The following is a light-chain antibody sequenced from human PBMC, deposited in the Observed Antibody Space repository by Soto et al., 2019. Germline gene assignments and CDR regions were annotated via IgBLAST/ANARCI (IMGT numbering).Light chain of an antibody. CDR1: NIGSKS. CDR2: YDS. Sequence: SYELTQPPSVSVAPGKTARITCGGNNIGSKSVHWYQQKPGQAPVLVIYYDSDRPSGIPERFSGSNSGNTATLTISRVEAGDEADYYCQVWESSAGVFGGGTKLTVL. CDR3: QVWESSAGV. J-gene: IGLJ2*01. V-gene: IGLV3-21*01.